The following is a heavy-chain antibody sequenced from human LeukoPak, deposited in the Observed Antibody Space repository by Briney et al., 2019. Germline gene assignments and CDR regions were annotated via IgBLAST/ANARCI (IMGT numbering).Heavy chain of an antibody. CDR3: ARHRRYYRSGSYFSDFNS. Sequence: SETLSLTCTVSGGSISSSDYYWGWIRQPPGKGLEWIGSIFYSGSTYYNPSLKSPVTISADTSKNHFSLRLSSVTAADTATYYCARHRRYYRSGSYFSDFNSWGQGILVTVSS. D-gene: IGHD3-10*01. J-gene: IGHJ4*02. CDR1: GGSISSSDYY. CDR2: IFYSGST. V-gene: IGHV4-39*01.